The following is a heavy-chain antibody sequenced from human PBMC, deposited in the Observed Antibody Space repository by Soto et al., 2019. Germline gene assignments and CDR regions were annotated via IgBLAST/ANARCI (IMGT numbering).Heavy chain of an antibody. J-gene: IGHJ4*02. CDR2: IYYSGST. V-gene: IGHV4-59*08. D-gene: IGHD3-10*01. CDR3: ARHNYGSGSTDLDY. CDR1: GGSIRRYY. Sequence: PSEALSLTCTGPGGSIRRYYWSWIRQPPGKGLEWIGYIYYSGSTNYNPSLKSGVTISVDTSKNTFSLKLNSMTAADTAVYYCARHNYGSGSTDLDYWGQGTLVTVSS.